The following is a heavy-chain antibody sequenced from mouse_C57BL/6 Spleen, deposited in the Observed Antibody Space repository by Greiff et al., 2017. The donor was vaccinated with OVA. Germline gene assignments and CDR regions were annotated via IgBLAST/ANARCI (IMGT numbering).Heavy chain of an antibody. V-gene: IGHV1-15*01. CDR3: AGRLRHEAY. CDR2: IDPETGGT. D-gene: IGHD2-4*01. Sequence: VHLVESGAELARPGASVTLSCKASGYTFTDYEMHWVKQTPVHGLEWIGAIDPETGGTAYNQKFKGKAILTADKSSSTAYMELRSLTSEDSAVYYCAGRLRHEAYWGQGTTLTVSS. J-gene: IGHJ2*01. CDR1: GYTFTDYE.